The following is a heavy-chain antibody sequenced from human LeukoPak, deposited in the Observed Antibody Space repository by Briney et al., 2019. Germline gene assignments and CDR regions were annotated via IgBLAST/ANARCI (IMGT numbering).Heavy chain of an antibody. J-gene: IGHJ4*02. CDR1: GFTFSDHY. CDR3: ARHPYSGSYHFDY. CDR2: IRNKANTYTT. D-gene: IGHD1-26*01. V-gene: IGHV3-72*01. Sequence: GGSLRLSCAASGFTFSDHYMDWVRQAPGKGLEWLGRIRNKANTYTTEYAASVKGRFAISRDDSKNSLYLQMNSLKTEDTAVYYCARHPYSGSYHFDYWGQGTLVTVSS.